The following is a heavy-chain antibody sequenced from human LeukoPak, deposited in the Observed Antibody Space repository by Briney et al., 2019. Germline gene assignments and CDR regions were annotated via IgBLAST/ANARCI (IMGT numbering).Heavy chain of an antibody. J-gene: IGHJ4*02. D-gene: IGHD6-19*01. CDR2: INPNSGGT. CDR1: GYTFTGYY. V-gene: IGHV1-2*02. CDR3: ARRSGIAVAGAFDY. Sequence: ASVKVSCKASGYTFTGYYMHWGRQAPGQGLEWMGWINPNSGGTNYAQKFQGRVTMTRDTSISTAYMELSRLRSDDTAVYYCARRSGIAVAGAFDYWGQGTLVTVSS.